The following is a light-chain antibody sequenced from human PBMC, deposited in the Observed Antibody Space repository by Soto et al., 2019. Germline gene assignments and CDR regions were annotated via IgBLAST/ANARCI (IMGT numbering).Light chain of an antibody. V-gene: IGKV2-30*01. CDR2: KVS. CDR3: MQGTHWPPYT. CDR1: QSLAYSDGNTY. J-gene: IGKJ2*01. Sequence: VVMTQSPLSLPATLGQPASISCRSSQSLAYSDGNTYLHWFQQRPGQSPRRIIYKVSNRDSGVPDRFSGSGSGTDFTLIISRVEAEDVGVYYCMQGTHWPPYTFGQGTKLEIK.